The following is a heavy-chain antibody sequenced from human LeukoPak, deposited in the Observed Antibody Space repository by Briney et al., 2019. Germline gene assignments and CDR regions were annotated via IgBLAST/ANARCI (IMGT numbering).Heavy chain of an antibody. CDR2: IYYSGST. Sequence: SETLSLTCTVSGGSISRGVYCWSWIRQHPGKGLEWIGCIYYSGSTYYNPSLKSRVTVSVDTSKNQFSLKLSSVTAADTAVYYCARERWSTVVTPHFDYWGQGTLVAVSS. CDR3: ARERWSTVVTPHFDY. V-gene: IGHV4-31*03. J-gene: IGHJ4*02. CDR1: GGSISRGVYC. D-gene: IGHD4-23*01.